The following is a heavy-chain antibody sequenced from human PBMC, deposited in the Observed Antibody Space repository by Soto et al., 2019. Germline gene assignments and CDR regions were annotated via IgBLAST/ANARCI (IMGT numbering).Heavy chain of an antibody. V-gene: IGHV3-33*01. CDR2: IWYDGSNK. CDR3: AREYPMARTWAFDI. J-gene: IGHJ3*02. CDR1: GFTFSSYG. Sequence: GGSLRLSCAASGFTFSSYGMHWVRQAPGKGLEWVAVIWYDGSNKYYADSVKGRFTISRDNSKNTLYLQMNSLRAEDTAVYYCAREYPMARTWAFDIWGQGTMVTVSS.